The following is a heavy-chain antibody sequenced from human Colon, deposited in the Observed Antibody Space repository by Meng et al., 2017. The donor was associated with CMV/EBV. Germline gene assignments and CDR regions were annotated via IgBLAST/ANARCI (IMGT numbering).Heavy chain of an antibody. D-gene: IGHD6-19*01. Sequence: GGSLRLSCAASGFTFADFAMHWVRQAPGKGLEWVALISGDSITTYYGDAVSGRFTISRDNSKNALYLQMDFLGPEDTAVYYCSKDRTNYASGWFDFWGQGTLVTVS. CDR3: SKDRTNYASGWFDF. CDR2: ISGDSITT. CDR1: GFTFADFA. V-gene: IGHV3-43D*03. J-gene: IGHJ4*02.